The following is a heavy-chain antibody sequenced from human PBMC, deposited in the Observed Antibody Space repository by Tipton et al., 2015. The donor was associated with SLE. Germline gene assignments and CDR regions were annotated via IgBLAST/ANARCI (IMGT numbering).Heavy chain of an antibody. CDR1: GGSFSGYY. CDR3: ARETRIEATFSKYNRFDP. J-gene: IGHJ5*02. V-gene: IGHV4-34*01. D-gene: IGHD1-26*01. CDR2: INHSGST. Sequence: TLSLTCAVYGGSFSGYYWSWIRQPPGKGLEWIGEINHSGSTNYNPSLKSRVTISVDTSKNQFSLKLSSVTAADTAVYYCARETRIEATFSKYNRFDPWGQGTLVTVSS.